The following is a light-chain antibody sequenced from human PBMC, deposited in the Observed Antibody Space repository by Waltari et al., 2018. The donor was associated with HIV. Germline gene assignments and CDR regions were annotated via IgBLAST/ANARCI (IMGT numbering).Light chain of an antibody. CDR2: RAS. V-gene: IGKV1-5*03. CDR3: QQSDGGSRT. CDR1: QSIATS. Sequence: DIQMTQSPSTLSASIGDRVTITCRASQSIATSLAWYQQKPGKSPKLLIYRASNSETGVPPRFSGSGSGTEFSLTINALQADDFATYYCQQSDGGSRTFGQGTTV. J-gene: IGKJ1*01.